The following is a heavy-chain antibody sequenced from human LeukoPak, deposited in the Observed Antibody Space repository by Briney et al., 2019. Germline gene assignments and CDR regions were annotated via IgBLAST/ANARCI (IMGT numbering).Heavy chain of an antibody. D-gene: IGHD2-15*01. Sequence: GGSLRLSCSASGFTFSSYAMHWVRQAPGQGLEYVSAISSNGGSTYYADSVKGRFTISRDNSKNTLYLQMSSLRAEDTAVYYCVKDSGYCSGGSCYLRHFDYWGQGTLVTVSS. CDR2: ISSNGGST. V-gene: IGHV3-64D*09. CDR1: GFTFSSYA. CDR3: VKDSGYCSGGSCYLRHFDY. J-gene: IGHJ4*02.